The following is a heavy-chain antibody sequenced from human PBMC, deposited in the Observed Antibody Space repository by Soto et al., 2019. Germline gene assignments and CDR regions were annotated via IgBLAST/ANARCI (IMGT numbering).Heavy chain of an antibody. D-gene: IGHD2-21*02. Sequence: ASVKVSCKASGYTFTSYDINWVRQATGQGLEWMGWMNPNSVNTGYAQKFQGRVTMTRNTSISTAYMELSSLRSEDTAVYYCARGVTSLLGYYYMDVWGKGTTVTVSS. V-gene: IGHV1-8*01. CDR1: GYTFTSYD. CDR3: ARGVTSLLGYYYMDV. J-gene: IGHJ6*03. CDR2: MNPNSVNT.